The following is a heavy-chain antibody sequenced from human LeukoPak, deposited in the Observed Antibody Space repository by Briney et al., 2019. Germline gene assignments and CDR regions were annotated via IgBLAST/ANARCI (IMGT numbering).Heavy chain of an antibody. Sequence: PGGSLRLSCAASGFTVSGNYMTWVRQAPGKGLEWVSVIYGGNRTKYADSVKGRFIISRDNSKNTLLLQMNSLRAEDTAVYYCARLTSGNGLDVWGRGTTVTVS. V-gene: IGHV3-66*04. CDR3: ARLTSGNGLDV. CDR1: GFTVSGNY. D-gene: IGHD3-3*01. CDR2: IYGGNRT. J-gene: IGHJ6*02.